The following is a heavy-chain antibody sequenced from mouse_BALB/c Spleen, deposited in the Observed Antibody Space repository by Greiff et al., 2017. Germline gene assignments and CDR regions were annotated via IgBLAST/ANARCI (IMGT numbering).Heavy chain of an antibody. CDR3: ARGLRSFAY. CDR2: ISNGGGST. J-gene: IGHJ3*01. D-gene: IGHD1-1*01. Sequence: EVMLVESGGGLVQPGGSLKLSCAASGFTFSSYTMSWVRQTPEKRLEWVAYISNGGGSTYYPDTVKGRFTISRDNAKNTLYLQMSSLKSEDTAMYYCARGLRSFAYWGQGTLVTVSA. V-gene: IGHV5-12-2*01. CDR1: GFTFSSYT.